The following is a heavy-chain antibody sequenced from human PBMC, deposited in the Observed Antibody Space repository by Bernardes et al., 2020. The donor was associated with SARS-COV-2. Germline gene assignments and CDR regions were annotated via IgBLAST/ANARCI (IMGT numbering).Heavy chain of an antibody. CDR2: IKSDGSDT. Sequence: GWSLRLSCAASGFTFSSYWMHWVRQAPGKGPVWVSRIKSDGSDTAYADSVKGRFIISRDNAKNTLHLQMNSLRAEDTAVYYCASQGYCSGGTCEHYWGQGTLGTVSS. V-gene: IGHV3-74*01. J-gene: IGHJ4*02. CDR3: ASQGYCSGGTCEHY. CDR1: GFTFSSYW. D-gene: IGHD2-15*01.